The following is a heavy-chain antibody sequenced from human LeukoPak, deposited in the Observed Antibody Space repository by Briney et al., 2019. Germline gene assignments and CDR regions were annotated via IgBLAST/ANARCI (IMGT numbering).Heavy chain of an antibody. D-gene: IGHD6-19*01. CDR1: GRSISSGGYY. CDR3: ARRIAMAGTFSAFDI. CDR2: IYYSGST. J-gene: IGHJ3*02. V-gene: IGHV4-31*03. Sequence: SQTLSLTCTVSGRSISSGGYYWSWIRQHRGKGLEWIGYIYYSGSTYYNPSLKSRVTISVDTSKNQFSLKLSSVTAADTAVYYCARRIAMAGTFSAFDIWGPGTMVTVSS.